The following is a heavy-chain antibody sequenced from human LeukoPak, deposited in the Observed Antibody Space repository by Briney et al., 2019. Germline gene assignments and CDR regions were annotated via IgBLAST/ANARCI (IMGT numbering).Heavy chain of an antibody. Sequence: SETLSLTCTVSGASIRSHYWSWIRQPPGKGLEWIGYMYYSGNINYNPALKSRVTISVDTSKNQFSLKMISVTPADTAVFYCAKRNGGGWFDAWGQGTLVTVSS. CDR1: GASIRSHY. V-gene: IGHV4-59*11. CDR2: MYYSGNI. CDR3: AKRNGGGWFDA. D-gene: IGHD3-16*01. J-gene: IGHJ5*02.